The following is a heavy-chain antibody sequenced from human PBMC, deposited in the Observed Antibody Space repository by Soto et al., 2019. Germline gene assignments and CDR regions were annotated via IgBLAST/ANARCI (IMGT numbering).Heavy chain of an antibody. CDR3: AIFFYYGAGIYYKVQAFDF. D-gene: IGHD3-10*01. CDR2: MNPNSGNT. CDR1: GYTFTSYD. Sequence: ASVKVSCKASGYTFTSYDINWVRQATGQGLEWMGWMNPNSGNTGYAQKFQGRVTMTRNTSISTAYMELSSLRSEDTAVYYCAIFFYYGAGIYYKVQAFDFLGQGTMDTGS. J-gene: IGHJ3*01. V-gene: IGHV1-8*01.